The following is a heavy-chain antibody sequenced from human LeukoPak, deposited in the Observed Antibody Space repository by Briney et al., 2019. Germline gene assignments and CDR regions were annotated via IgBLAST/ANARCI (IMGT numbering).Heavy chain of an antibody. J-gene: IGHJ4*02. Sequence: SETLSLTCAVYSGSFSGYYWSWIRQPPGKGLEWIGEINHSGSTNYNPSLKSRVTISVDTSKNQFSLKLSSVTATDTAVYYCARRYLYYFDYWGQGTLVTVSS. CDR1: SGSFSGYY. CDR3: ARRYLYYFDY. D-gene: IGHD1-1*01. V-gene: IGHV4-34*01. CDR2: INHSGST.